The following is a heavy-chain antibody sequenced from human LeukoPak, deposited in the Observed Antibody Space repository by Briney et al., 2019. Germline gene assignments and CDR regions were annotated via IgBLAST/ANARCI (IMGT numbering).Heavy chain of an antibody. CDR1: GFTFSSYS. Sequence: PGGSLRLSCAASGFTFSSYSMNWVRQAPGKGLEWVSSISSSSSYICYADSVKGRFTISRDNAKNSLYLQMNSLRAEDTAVYYCARDGTYYYDSSRHTFWGQGTMVTVSS. D-gene: IGHD3-22*01. CDR2: ISSSSSYI. V-gene: IGHV3-21*01. CDR3: ARDGTYYYDSSRHTF. J-gene: IGHJ3*01.